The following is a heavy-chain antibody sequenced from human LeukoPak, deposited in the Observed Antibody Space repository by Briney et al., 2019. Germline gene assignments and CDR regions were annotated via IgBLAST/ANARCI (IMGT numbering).Heavy chain of an antibody. Sequence: GGSLRLSCAASGFTFSSYAMSWVRQTPGKGLEWVSAISGSGGTTYYADSVKGRFTISRDNSKNTLYLQVNSLRAEDTAVYYCAKYNYDFSSGYPHYFDYWGQGTLVTVSS. V-gene: IGHV3-23*01. J-gene: IGHJ4*02. CDR3: AKYNYDFSSGYPHYFDY. CDR2: ISGSGGTT. D-gene: IGHD3-3*01. CDR1: GFTFSSYA.